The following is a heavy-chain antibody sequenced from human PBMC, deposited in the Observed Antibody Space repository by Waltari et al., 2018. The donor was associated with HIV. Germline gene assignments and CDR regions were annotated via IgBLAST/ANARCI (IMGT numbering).Heavy chain of an antibody. CDR1: GGPISSSSYY. CDR2: IYYSGST. Sequence: QLQLQESGPGLVKPSETLSLTCTVPGGPISSSSYYWGWIRQPPGKGLEWIGSIYYSGSTYYNPSLKSRVTISVDTSKNQFSLKLSSVTAADTAVYYCARTRKINDSIIRGFDYWGQGTLVTVSS. J-gene: IGHJ4*02. D-gene: IGHD3-22*01. V-gene: IGHV4-39*01. CDR3: ARTRKINDSIIRGFDY.